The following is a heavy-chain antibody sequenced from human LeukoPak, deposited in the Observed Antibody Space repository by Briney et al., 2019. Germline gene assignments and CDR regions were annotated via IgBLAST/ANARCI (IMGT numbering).Heavy chain of an antibody. Sequence: GASVKVSCKASGGTFSSYAISWVRQAPGQGLEWMGGIIPIFGTANYAQKFQGRVTITTDESTSTAYMELSSLRPEDTAVYYCARDSGDSSSYKEGYYYYYYMDVWGKGTTVTVSS. J-gene: IGHJ6*03. CDR3: ARDSGDSSSYKEGYYYYYYMDV. D-gene: IGHD6-6*01. CDR2: IIPIFGTA. V-gene: IGHV1-69*05. CDR1: GGTFSSYA.